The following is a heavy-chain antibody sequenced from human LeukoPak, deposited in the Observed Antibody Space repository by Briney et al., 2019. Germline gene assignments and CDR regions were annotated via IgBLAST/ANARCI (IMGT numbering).Heavy chain of an antibody. J-gene: IGHJ5*02. CDR1: GYNFTKVW. D-gene: IGHD2-21*02. Sequence: GESLKISCKGSGYNFTKVWLGWVRQMPGKGLEWMGIIFPGDSDTRYSPSFEGQVTISADKSLSTAYLQWTSLKVSDTAMYYCAVTALDNWFDHWGQGTLVTVSS. CDR2: IFPGDSDT. CDR3: AVTALDNWFDH. V-gene: IGHV5-51*01.